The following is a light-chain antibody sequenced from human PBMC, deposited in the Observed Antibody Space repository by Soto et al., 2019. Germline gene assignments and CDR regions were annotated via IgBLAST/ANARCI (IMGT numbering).Light chain of an antibody. Sequence: QSALTQPASVSGSPGQSITISCTGSTSDVGTYDFVSWYQPHPGKAPKVIIYEASKRPSGVSDRFSGSKSGNTASLTIFGLQPEDEANYYGCSYSGGDTLMFGGGTQLTVL. CDR3: CSYSGGDTLM. J-gene: IGLJ7*01. V-gene: IGLV2-23*01. CDR2: EAS. CDR1: TSDVGTYDF.